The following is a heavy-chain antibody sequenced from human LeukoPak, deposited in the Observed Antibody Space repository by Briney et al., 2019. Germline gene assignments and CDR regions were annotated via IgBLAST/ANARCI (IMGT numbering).Heavy chain of an antibody. J-gene: IGHJ4*02. CDR2: ISAYNGNT. Sequence: ASVKVSCKASGYTFTSYGISWVRQAPGQGLEWMGWISAYNGNTNYAQKLQGRVTMTTDTSTSTAYMELRSLRSDGTAVYYCARDQGEVSIVVVPAADYWGQGTLVTVSS. CDR1: GYTFTSYG. D-gene: IGHD2-2*01. V-gene: IGHV1-18*01. CDR3: ARDQGEVSIVVVPAADY.